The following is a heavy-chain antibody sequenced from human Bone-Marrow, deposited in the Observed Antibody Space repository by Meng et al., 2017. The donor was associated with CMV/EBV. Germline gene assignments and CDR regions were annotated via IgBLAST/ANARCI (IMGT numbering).Heavy chain of an antibody. CDR2: LYPPDGGP. J-gene: IGHJ5*01. D-gene: IGHD3-22*01. CDR1: TPYP. Sequence: TPYPLRWVRQAPGQGLEWVAVLYPPDGGPSYAHYFQGRVTITRDTSTSTVYLHLGGLPSDDTALYFCARAFFASPSCSYYPHCYDSWGQGTLVTVSS. V-gene: IGHV1-46*01. CDR3: ARAFFASPSCSYYPHCYDS.